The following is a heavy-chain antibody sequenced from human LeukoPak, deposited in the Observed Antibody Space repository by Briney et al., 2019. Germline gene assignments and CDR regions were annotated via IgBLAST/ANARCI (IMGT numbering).Heavy chain of an antibody. Sequence: PGGSLRLSCAASGFTFSSYSMNWVRQAPGKGLEWVSGISGSGGGTYYADSVKGRFTISRENSKNTLYLEMNTLRAEDTAVYYCAKGSRAWDIVPVTAAIRFDKWGQGTLVTVSS. V-gene: IGHV3-23*01. D-gene: IGHD2-2*01. CDR3: AKGSRAWDIVPVTAAIRFDK. CDR2: ISGSGGGT. J-gene: IGHJ4*02. CDR1: GFTFSSYS.